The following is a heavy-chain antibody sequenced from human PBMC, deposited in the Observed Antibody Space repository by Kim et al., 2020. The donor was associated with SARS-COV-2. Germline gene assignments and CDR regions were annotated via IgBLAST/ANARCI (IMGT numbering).Heavy chain of an antibody. J-gene: IGHJ5*02. CDR3: ARVFGSGYYQWGQWFDP. CDR2: INHIGST. V-gene: IGHV4-34*01. CDR1: GGSFSGYY. D-gene: IGHD3-22*01. Sequence: SETLSLTCAVYGGSFSGYYWSGIRQPPGKGLEWIGEINHIGSTNYNPSLKSRVTISVYTSKNQFSLKLSSVTAADTAVYYCARVFGSGYYQWGQWFDPWGQEILAT.